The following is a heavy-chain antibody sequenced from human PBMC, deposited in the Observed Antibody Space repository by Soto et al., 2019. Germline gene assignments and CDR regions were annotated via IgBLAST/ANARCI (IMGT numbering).Heavy chain of an antibody. CDR1: GYTFTGYY. CDR2: INPNSGGT. CDR3: ASDLAVAPFRFYVMDV. Sequence: ASVKVSCKASGYTFTGYYMHWVRQAPGQGLEWMGWINPNSGGTNYAQKFQGWVTMTRDTSISTAYMELSRLRSDDTAVYYCASDLAVAPFRFYVMDVWGQGTQVTVSS. D-gene: IGHD6-19*01. V-gene: IGHV1-2*04. J-gene: IGHJ6*02.